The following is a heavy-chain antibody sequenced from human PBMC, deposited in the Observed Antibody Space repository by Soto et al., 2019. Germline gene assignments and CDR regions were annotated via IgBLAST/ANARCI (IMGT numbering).Heavy chain of an antibody. CDR1: GGSFSGYY. J-gene: IGHJ5*02. CDR2: IIHSGST. CDR3: ARGRPVATLRFLEWLLGRSWFDP. Sequence: SETLSLTCAVYGGSFSGYYWSWIRQPPGKGLEWIGEIIHSGSTNYNPSLKSRVTISVDTSKNQFSLKLSSVTAADTAVYYCARGRPVATLRFLEWLLGRSWFDPWGQGTLLTVSS. D-gene: IGHD3-3*01. V-gene: IGHV4-34*01.